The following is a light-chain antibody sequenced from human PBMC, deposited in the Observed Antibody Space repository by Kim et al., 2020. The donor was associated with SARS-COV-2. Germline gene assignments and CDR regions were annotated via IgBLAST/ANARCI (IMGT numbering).Light chain of an antibody. CDR1: QDISND. Sequence: DIQMTQSPSSLSASVGDRVTITCQASQDISNDLNWYQQKPGKAPKLLIYDASNLETGVPSRFSGSGSGTDFTFTISSLQPEDIATYYCQQYGNLPLFGGGTKLEI. CDR2: DAS. CDR3: QQYGNLPL. V-gene: IGKV1-33*01. J-gene: IGKJ4*01.